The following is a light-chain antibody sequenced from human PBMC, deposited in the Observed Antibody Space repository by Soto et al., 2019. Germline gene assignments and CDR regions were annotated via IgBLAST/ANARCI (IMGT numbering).Light chain of an antibody. CDR1: SSDFGTYNY. V-gene: IGLV2-14*01. CDR2: EVS. CDR3: SSYTSSRTYV. Sequence: QSALAQPASVSGSPGQSITISCTGTSSDFGTYNYVSWYQLHPGKAPKLMVYEVSNRPSGVSNRFSGSKSANTASLTISGLQAEDEAYYHCSSYTSSRTYVFGTGTKVTVL. J-gene: IGLJ1*01.